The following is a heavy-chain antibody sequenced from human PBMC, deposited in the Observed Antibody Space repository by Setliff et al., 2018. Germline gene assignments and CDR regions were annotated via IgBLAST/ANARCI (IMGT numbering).Heavy chain of an antibody. CDR3: AKNGFGVVALGVNNWFDP. D-gene: IGHD3-10*01. V-gene: IGHV1-69*06. Sequence: SVKVSCKASGYTFTGYYMHWVRQAPGQGLEWMGRIIPIFGTANYAQKFQGRVTITADKSTSTAYMELSSLRSEDTAVYYCAKNGFGVVALGVNNWFDPWGQGTLVTVSS. CDR2: IIPIFGTA. J-gene: IGHJ5*02. CDR1: GYTFTGYY.